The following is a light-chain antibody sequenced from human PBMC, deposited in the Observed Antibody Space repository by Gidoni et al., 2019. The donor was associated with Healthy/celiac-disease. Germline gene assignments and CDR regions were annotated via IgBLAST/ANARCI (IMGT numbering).Light chain of an antibody. J-gene: IGKJ2*01. CDR3: QQYNNWPPMYT. CDR1: QSVSSN. CDR2: GAS. V-gene: IGKV3-15*01. Sequence: ETVTTQSPATLPVSPGERASLSCRASQSVSSNLAWYQQKPGQAPRLLIYGASTRATGIPARFSGSGSGTEFTLTISSLQSEDFAVYYCQQYNNWPPMYTFGQGTKLEIK.